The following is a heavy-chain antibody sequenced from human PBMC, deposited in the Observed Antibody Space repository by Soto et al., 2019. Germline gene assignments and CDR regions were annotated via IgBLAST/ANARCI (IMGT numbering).Heavy chain of an antibody. Sequence: QLLESGPGLVKPSETLSLTCTVSGGSISSSSYYWGWIRQPPGKGLEWIGSIYYSGSTYYNPSLKSRVTISVDTSKNQFALKLSSVPAADTAVYYCASLTEGPYNWFDPWGQGTLVTVSS. CDR2: IYYSGST. V-gene: IGHV4-39*01. J-gene: IGHJ5*02. CDR1: GGSISSSSYY. CDR3: ASLTEGPYNWFDP.